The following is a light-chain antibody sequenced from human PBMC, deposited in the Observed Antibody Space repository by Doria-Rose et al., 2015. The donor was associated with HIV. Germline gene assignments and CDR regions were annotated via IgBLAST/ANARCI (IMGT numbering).Light chain of an antibody. CDR3: QQRSNWPPIFT. CDR2: DAS. CDR1: QSVSSN. J-gene: IGKJ3*01. V-gene: IGKV3-11*01. Sequence: GERATLSCRASQSVSSNLAWYQQKPGQAPRLLIYDASNRATGIPARFSGSGSGTDFTLTISSLEPEDFAVYFCQQRSNWPPIFTFGPGTEVDI.